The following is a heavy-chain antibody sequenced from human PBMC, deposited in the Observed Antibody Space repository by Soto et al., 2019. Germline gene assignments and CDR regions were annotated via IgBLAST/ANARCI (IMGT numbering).Heavy chain of an antibody. CDR3: ARGSSSWYPGMDV. Sequence: SXTLSLTCTVSGGSISSGGYYCSWILQHPGKGLEWIGYIYYSGSTYYNPSLKSRVTISVDTSKNQFSLKLSSVTAADTAVYYCARGSSSWYPGMDVWGQGTTVTVSS. CDR1: GGSISSGGYY. CDR2: IYYSGST. J-gene: IGHJ6*02. V-gene: IGHV4-31*03. D-gene: IGHD6-13*01.